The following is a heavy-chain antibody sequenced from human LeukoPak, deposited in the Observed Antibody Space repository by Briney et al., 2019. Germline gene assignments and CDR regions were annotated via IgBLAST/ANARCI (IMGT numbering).Heavy chain of an antibody. V-gene: IGHV4-59*01. CDR1: GVSISSYY. CDR2: INYSGST. J-gene: IGHJ4*02. CDR3: ARVVGYSFDY. D-gene: IGHD5-18*01. Sequence: SETLSLTCTVSGVSISSYYWTWIRQPPGKGLEWIGNINYSGSTKYNPSLKSRVTISVDTSKNQFSLKLSSVTAADTAVYYCARVVGYSFDYWGQGTLVTVSS.